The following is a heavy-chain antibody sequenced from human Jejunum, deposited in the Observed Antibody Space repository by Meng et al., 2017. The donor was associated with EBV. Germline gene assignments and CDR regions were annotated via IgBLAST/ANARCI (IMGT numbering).Heavy chain of an antibody. CDR2: IHHSGST. Sequence: QGRLQGSGPGLGKPSGTLSLTCAVSGGSISTDNWWSWVRQPPGKGLEYIGEIHHSGSTKYNPSLKSRVTISVDKSNNHFSLKLSSVTAADTAVYYCARDRGVEDYWGQGTLVTVSS. D-gene: IGHD5-24*01. J-gene: IGHJ4*02. CDR1: GGSISTDNW. CDR3: ARDRGVEDY. V-gene: IGHV4-4*02.